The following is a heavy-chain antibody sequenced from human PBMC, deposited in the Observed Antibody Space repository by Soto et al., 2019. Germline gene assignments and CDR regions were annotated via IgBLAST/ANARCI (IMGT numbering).Heavy chain of an antibody. Sequence: PGGSLRLSCAASGFTFSSYAMSRVRQAPGKGLEWVSAISGSGGSTYYADSVKGRFTISRDNSKNTLYLQMNSLRAEDTAVYYCAKGQTLVLVSQYLSRFDYWGQGTLVTVSS. CDR3: AKGQTLVLVSQYLSRFDY. CDR2: ISGSGGST. J-gene: IGHJ4*02. CDR1: GFTFSSYA. D-gene: IGHD6-13*01. V-gene: IGHV3-23*01.